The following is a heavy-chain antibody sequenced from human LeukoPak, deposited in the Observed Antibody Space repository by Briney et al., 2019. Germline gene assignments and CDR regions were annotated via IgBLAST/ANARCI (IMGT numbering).Heavy chain of an antibody. J-gene: IGHJ5*02. CDR2: IYSGGST. D-gene: IGHD3-3*01. CDR3: AGLPYYDFWSGYYTA. V-gene: IGHV3-66*02. CDR1: GFTVSSNY. Sequence: GGSLRLSCAASGFTVSSNYMSWVRQAPGKGLEWVSVIYSGGSTYYADSVKGRFTISRDNSKNTLYLQMNSLRAEDMAVYYCAGLPYYDFWSGYYTAWGQGTLVTVSS.